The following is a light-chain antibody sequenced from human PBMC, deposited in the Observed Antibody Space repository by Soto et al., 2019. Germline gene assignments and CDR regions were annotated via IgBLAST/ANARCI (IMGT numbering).Light chain of an antibody. CDR1: SSNIGNNP. CDR2: TND. Sequence: QSVLTQPPSVSGTPGQGVSISCSGSSSNIGNNPVNWYQQLPGMAPKLLIHTNDQRPSGVPDRFSGSKSGTSGSLAISGLQSEDEADYYCAAWDGSLSALVFGGGTKVTVL. J-gene: IGLJ2*01. V-gene: IGLV1-44*01. CDR3: AAWDGSLSALV.